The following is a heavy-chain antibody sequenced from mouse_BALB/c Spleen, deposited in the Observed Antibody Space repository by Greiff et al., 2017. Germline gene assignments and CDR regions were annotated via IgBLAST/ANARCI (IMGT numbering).Heavy chain of an antibody. CDR3: AIYYDYDYYAMDY. J-gene: IGHJ4*01. CDR1: GYTFTSYW. V-gene: IGHV1-7*01. D-gene: IGHD2-4*01. CDR2: INPSTGYT. Sequence: QVHVKQSGAELAKPGASVKMSCKASGYTFTSYWMHWVKQRPGQGLEWIGYINPSTGYTEYNQKFKDKATLTADKSSSTAYMQLSSLTSEDSAVYYCAIYYDYDYYAMDYWGQGTSVTVSS.